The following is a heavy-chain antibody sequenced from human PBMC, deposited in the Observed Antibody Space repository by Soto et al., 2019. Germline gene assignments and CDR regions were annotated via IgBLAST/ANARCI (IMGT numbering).Heavy chain of an antibody. CDR3: ARDGYCSSTSCYITMLTYYYYGMDV. CDR2: ISGSGGST. D-gene: IGHD2-2*03. CDR1: GFTFSSYA. V-gene: IGHV3-23*01. Sequence: EVQLLESGGGLVQPGGSLRLSCAASGFTFSSYAMSWVRQAPGKGLEWVSAISGSGGSTYYADSVKGRFTISRDNAKNSLYLQMNSLRAEDTAVYYCARDGYCSSTSCYITMLTYYYYGMDVWGQGTTVTVSS. J-gene: IGHJ6*02.